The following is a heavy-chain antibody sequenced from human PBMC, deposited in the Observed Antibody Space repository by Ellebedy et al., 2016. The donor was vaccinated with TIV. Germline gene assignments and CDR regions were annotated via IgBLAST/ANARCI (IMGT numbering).Heavy chain of an antibody. CDR2: IANDGRNK. CDR3: ANMAWGNEDYSVDS. CDR1: GFLFNQYG. J-gene: IGHJ5*01. Sequence: GESLKISXAASGFLFNQYGMHWVRQAPGKGLERVAVIANDGRNKYYGDSVKGRFTISRDNSKNTLYLQMNSLKVEDTAVYYCANMAWGNEDYSVDSWGQGTLVTVSS. D-gene: IGHD2-21*01. V-gene: IGHV3-30*18.